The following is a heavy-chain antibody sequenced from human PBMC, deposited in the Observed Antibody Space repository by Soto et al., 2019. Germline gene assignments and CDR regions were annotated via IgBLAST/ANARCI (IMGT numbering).Heavy chain of an antibody. CDR3: ARSYDSSGYFFDY. Sequence: ASVKVSCKASGYTFTGYYMHWVRQAPGQGLEWMGWINPNGGGTSYAQKFQGRVTMTRDTSTSTAYMELSSLRSEDTAVYYCARSYDSSGYFFDYWGQGTLVTVSS. V-gene: IGHV1-2*02. CDR1: GYTFTGYY. CDR2: INPNGGGT. D-gene: IGHD3-22*01. J-gene: IGHJ4*02.